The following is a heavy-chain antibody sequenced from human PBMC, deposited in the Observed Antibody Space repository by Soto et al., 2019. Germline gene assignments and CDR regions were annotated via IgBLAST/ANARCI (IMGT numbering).Heavy chain of an antibody. V-gene: IGHV3-53*01. J-gene: IGHJ3*01. CDR3: ATRPLLPGAP. D-gene: IGHD3-22*01. CDR2: IYSGGST. CDR1: GFTFSSND. Sequence: EVQLVESGGGLIQPGGSLRLSCAASGFTFSSNDMNWVRQAPGKGLEWVSLIYSGGSTYYADSVKGRFTISRDNSKNTLYLQMSSLTAEVTVVYYSATRPLLPGAPWGQGTMVTVSS.